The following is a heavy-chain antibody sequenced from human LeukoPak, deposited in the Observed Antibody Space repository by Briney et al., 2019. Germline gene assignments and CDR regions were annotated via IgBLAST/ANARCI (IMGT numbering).Heavy chain of an antibody. Sequence: GGSLRLSCAASGFTFSSYVMHWVRQAPGKGLEWVAIISYDGSNEYYADSVKGRFTISRDNAKNSLYLQMNSLRAEDTAVYYCASYGGAPNWFDPWGQGTLVTVSS. CDR3: ASYGGAPNWFDP. V-gene: IGHV3-30*04. J-gene: IGHJ5*02. CDR2: ISYDGSNE. CDR1: GFTFSSYV. D-gene: IGHD4-23*01.